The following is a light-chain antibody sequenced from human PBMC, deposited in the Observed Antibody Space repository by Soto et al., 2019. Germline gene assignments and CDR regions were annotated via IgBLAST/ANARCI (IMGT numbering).Light chain of an antibody. V-gene: IGKV3-11*01. J-gene: IGKJ5*01. CDR1: QSVDRY. CDR2: DAS. Sequence: EIVLTQSPATLSLSPGERATLSCRVSQSVDRYLAWYQQKPGQAPRLIISDASNRAAGIPARFSGSGSGTDFTHTISSLEPEDFAVYYCLQRPDWPPITFGQGTRLEIK. CDR3: LQRPDWPPIT.